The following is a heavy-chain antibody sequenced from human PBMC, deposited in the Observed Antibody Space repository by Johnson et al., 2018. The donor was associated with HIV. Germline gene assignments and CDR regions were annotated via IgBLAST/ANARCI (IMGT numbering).Heavy chain of an antibody. Sequence: VQLVESGGGVVRPGGSLRLSCAASGFTVSSNYMSWVRQAPGKGLEWVSVIYSGGSKYYADSVKGGFTLSRDNSKNTLYLQMNSLGAEDTAVYYCAREGLEQVVSDAFDIWGQGTMVTVSS. D-gene: IGHD6-6*01. J-gene: IGHJ3*02. CDR2: IYSGGSK. CDR3: AREGLEQVVSDAFDI. CDR1: GFTVSSNY. V-gene: IGHV3-66*01.